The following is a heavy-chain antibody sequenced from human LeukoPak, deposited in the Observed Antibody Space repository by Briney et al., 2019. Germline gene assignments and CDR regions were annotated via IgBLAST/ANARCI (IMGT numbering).Heavy chain of an antibody. V-gene: IGHV3-7*01. J-gene: IGHJ6*03. CDR2: IKQDGSEK. Sequence: GGSLRLSCAVSGFTFSSYWMSWVRQAPGKGLEWVANIKQDGSEKYYVDSVKGRFTISRDNAKNSLYLQMNSLRAEDTAVYYCARGTANMDVWGKGTTVTISS. CDR1: GFTFSSYW. CDR3: ARGTANMDV.